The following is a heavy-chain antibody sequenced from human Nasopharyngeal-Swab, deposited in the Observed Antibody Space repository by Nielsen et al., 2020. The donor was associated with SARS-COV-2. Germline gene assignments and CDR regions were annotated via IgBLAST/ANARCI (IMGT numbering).Heavy chain of an antibody. CDR1: GFTFSDYA. V-gene: IGHV3-48*03. CDR3: ARESPRANWHDGYFDY. Sequence: GESLKISCVASGFTFSDYAVNWVRQAPVEGLEWVSSISSSGFTIYYADSVKGRFTISRDNARNSLYLQMNSLRAEDTALYYCARESPRANWHDGYFDYWGHGTLVTVSS. CDR2: ISSSGFTI. J-gene: IGHJ4*01. D-gene: IGHD1-1*01.